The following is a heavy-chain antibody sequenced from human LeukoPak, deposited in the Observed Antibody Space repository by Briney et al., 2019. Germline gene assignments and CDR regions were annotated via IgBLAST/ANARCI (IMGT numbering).Heavy chain of an antibody. J-gene: IGHJ4*02. CDR1: GFTFSIYA. V-gene: IGHV3-23*01. D-gene: IGHD3-10*01. Sequence: PGGSLRLSCAASGFTFSIYAMSWVRQAPGKGLEWVSTVSGSGHSTFYADSVKGRFTISRDNSKNTLYLQMSSLRAEDTAVYYCASGVYYYGSGSLDYWGQGTLVTVSS. CDR2: VSGSGHST. CDR3: ASGVYYYGSGSLDY.